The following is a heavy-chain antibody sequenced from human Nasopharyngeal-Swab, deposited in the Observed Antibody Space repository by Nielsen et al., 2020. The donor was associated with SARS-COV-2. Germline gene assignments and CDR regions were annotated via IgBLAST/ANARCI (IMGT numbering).Heavy chain of an antibody. J-gene: IGHJ3*02. CDR2: IDVGSGNT. Sequence: SVKVSCKASGFTFTSSAMQWVRQARGQRLEWIGWIDVGSGNTNYAQKFQERVTITRDMSTSTAYMELSSLRSEDTAVYYCAAPYCSSTSCSDAFDIWGQGTMVTVSS. CDR1: GFTFTSSA. V-gene: IGHV1-58*02. D-gene: IGHD2-2*01. CDR3: AAPYCSSTSCSDAFDI.